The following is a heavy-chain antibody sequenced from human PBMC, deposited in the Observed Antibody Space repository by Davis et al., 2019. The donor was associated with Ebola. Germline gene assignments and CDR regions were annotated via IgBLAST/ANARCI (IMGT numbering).Heavy chain of an antibody. Sequence: GESLKISCKGSGYTFSSFWMNWVRQAPGKGLEWISYINSRSSIIYYADSVKGRFTVSRDNVKDSLYLQMDSLRDEDTAVYYCAREWQHASDPWGQGTLINFSS. D-gene: IGHD6-13*01. CDR1: GYTFSSFW. CDR2: INSRSSII. V-gene: IGHV3-48*02. CDR3: AREWQHASDP. J-gene: IGHJ5*02.